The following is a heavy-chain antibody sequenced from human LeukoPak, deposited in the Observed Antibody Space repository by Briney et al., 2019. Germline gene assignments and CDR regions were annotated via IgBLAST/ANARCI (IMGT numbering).Heavy chain of an antibody. D-gene: IGHD4-17*01. J-gene: IGHJ6*02. CDR2: IYYSGST. Sequence: PSVTLSFTGTVSAGTINSIYWSWIGQRPGKGREWIGYIYYSGSTNYNPSLKRRVTISVDTSKNQFSLKLSSVTAADTAVYYCARVGDYGDYYYYGMDVWGQGTTVTVSS. V-gene: IGHV4-59*01. CDR3: ARVGDYGDYYYYGMDV. CDR1: AGTINSIY.